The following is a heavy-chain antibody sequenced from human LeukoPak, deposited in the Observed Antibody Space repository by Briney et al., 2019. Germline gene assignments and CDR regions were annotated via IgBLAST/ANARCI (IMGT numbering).Heavy chain of an antibody. CDR1: GFTFSSYS. CDR2: ISSSSSTI. CDR3: ARDPTGYCSSTSCFTNWFDP. D-gene: IGHD2-2*03. J-gene: IGHJ5*02. V-gene: IGHV3-48*04. Sequence: GGSLRLSCAASGFTFSSYSMNWVRQAPGKGLEWVSSISSSSSTIYYADSVKGRFTISRDNAKNSLYLQMNSLRAEDTAVYYCARDPTGYCSSTSCFTNWFDPWGQGTLVTVSS.